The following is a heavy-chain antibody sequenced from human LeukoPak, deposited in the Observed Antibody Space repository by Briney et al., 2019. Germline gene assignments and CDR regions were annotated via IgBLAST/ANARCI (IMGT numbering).Heavy chain of an antibody. CDR1: GFTVSSNY. CDR2: IYSGGST. Sequence: GGSLRLSCAASGFTVSSNYMSWVRQAPGKGLEWVSVIYSGGSTYYADSVKGRFTISRDSSKNTLYLQMTSLRAEDTAVYYCARELSIAAARRYYYYMAVWGKGPTVTVPS. D-gene: IGHD6-13*01. J-gene: IGHJ6*03. CDR3: ARELSIAAARRYYYYMAV. V-gene: IGHV3-53*01.